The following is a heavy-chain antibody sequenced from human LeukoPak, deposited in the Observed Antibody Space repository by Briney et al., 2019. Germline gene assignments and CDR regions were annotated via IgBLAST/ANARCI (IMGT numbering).Heavy chain of an antibody. CDR3: AKDAHRGFDYSNSLEY. CDR1: GFTYSHYG. V-gene: IGHV3-33*06. CDR2: IWSDATEK. Sequence: GGSLRLSCAASGFTYSHYGMHWVRQAPGKGLEWVAVIWSDATEKYYGDAVKGRFTISRDNSRNTLYLQMNSLRVEDTAVYYCAKDAHRGFDYSNSLEYWGQGTLVTVPS. D-gene: IGHD4-11*01. J-gene: IGHJ4*02.